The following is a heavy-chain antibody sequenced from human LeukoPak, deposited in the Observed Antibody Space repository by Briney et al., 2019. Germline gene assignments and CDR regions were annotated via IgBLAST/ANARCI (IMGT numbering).Heavy chain of an antibody. CDR3: AGIWSGYPNWFDP. Sequence: SETLSLTCTVSGGSISSYYWSWIRQPPGKGLEWIGTIYYSGSTYYNPSLKSRLTISVDTSKNQFSLKLSSVTAADTAVYYCAGIWSGYPNWFDPWGQGTLVTVSS. J-gene: IGHJ5*02. D-gene: IGHD3-3*01. V-gene: IGHV4-59*04. CDR2: IYYSGST. CDR1: GGSISSYY.